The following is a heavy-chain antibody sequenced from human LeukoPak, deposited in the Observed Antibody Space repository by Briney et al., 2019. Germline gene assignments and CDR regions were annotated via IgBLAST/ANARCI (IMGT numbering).Heavy chain of an antibody. CDR3: ARNRPARYDYDYAFELQH. J-gene: IGHJ1*01. D-gene: IGHD2-2*01. CDR2: ISRSGDST. V-gene: IGHV3-23*01. Sequence: GGSLRLSCAASGFSFSNYGTNWVRQAPGKGLEWVSAISRSGDSTYYAASVKGRFTISRDNSENTLFLQMNSLRADDTAVYFCARNRPARYDYDYAFELQHWGQGTLVTVSS. CDR1: GFSFSNYG.